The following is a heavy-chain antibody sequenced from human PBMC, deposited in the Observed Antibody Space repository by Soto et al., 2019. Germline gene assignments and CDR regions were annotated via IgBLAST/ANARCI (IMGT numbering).Heavy chain of an antibody. CDR2: INHSGST. V-gene: IGHV4-34*08. CDR1: GGTFSGYY. Sequence: SETLSLTCAVYGGTFSGYYWSWIRQPPGKGLEWIGEINHSGSTNYNPSLKSRVTISVDTSKNQFSLKLSSVTAADTAVYYCAGLSTAYYYYFGMDVLGQGTTVT. CDR3: AGLSTAYYYYFGMDV. D-gene: IGHD3-16*02. J-gene: IGHJ6*02.